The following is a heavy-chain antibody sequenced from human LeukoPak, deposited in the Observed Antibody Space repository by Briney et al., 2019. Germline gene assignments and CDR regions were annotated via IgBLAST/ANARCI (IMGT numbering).Heavy chain of an antibody. D-gene: IGHD1-1*01. CDR3: SREWRNGNDLRPDY. J-gene: IGHJ4*02. CDR1: GFTFREFA. CDR2: IRSSIYGGTP. Sequence: GGSLRLSCTSSGFTFREFAVSWFRQAPGKGLEWIGFIRSSIYGGTPKAAASVKGRFIFSRDDSKGVAYLRMNSLKTEDTAVYYCSREWRNGNDLRPDYWGQGTLVTVPS. V-gene: IGHV3-49*03.